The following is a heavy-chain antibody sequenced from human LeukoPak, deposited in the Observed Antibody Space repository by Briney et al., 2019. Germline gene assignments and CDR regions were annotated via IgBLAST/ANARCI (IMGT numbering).Heavy chain of an antibody. D-gene: IGHD1-1*01. Sequence: PGRSLRLSCAASGFTFSSYAMHWVRQAPGKGLEWVAVISYDGSNKYYADSVKGRFTISRDNSKNTLYLRMNSLRAEDTAMYYCARAYLERPLYYYYMDVWGKGTTVTVSS. CDR3: ARAYLERPLYYYYMDV. CDR2: ISYDGSNK. CDR1: GFTFSSYA. V-gene: IGHV3-30*04. J-gene: IGHJ6*03.